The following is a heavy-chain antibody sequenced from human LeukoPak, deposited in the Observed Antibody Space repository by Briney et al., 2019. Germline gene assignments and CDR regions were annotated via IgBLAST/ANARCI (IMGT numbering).Heavy chain of an antibody. CDR3: ARGNSYGSGYYYMDV. J-gene: IGHJ6*03. CDR2: INSDGSST. V-gene: IGHV3-74*01. Sequence: GGSLRLSCAASGFTFSSYWMHWVRQAPGKGLVWVSRINSDGSSTSYADSVKGRFTISRDNSKNTLYLQMNSLRAEDTAVYYCARGNSYGSGYYYMDVWGKGTTVTISS. CDR1: GFTFSSYW. D-gene: IGHD3-10*01.